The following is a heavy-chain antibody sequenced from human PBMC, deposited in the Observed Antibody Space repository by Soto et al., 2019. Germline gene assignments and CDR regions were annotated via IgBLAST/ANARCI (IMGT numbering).Heavy chain of an antibody. CDR1: GGSISSSSYY. J-gene: IGHJ3*02. V-gene: IGHV4-39*01. CDR2: IYYSGST. D-gene: IGHD3-16*01. CDR3: ARSGGESWAAFDI. Sequence: QLQLQESGPGLVKPSETLSLTCTVSGGSISSSSYYWGWIRKTPGKGLEWIGSIYYSGSTYYNPSLKSRVTISVDTSKNRFSLKLSSVTAADTAVYYCARSGGESWAAFDIWGQGTMVTVSS.